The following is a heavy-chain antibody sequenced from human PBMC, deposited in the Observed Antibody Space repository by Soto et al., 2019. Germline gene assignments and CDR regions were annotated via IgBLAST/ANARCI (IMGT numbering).Heavy chain of an antibody. Sequence: QLQLQESGSGLVKPSQTLSLTCAASGGSISSGGYSWSWIRQPPGKGLEWIGYIYHSGSTYYNTSLKSRVTISVDRTKNQFSLKLSSVTAADTAVYYCARANYGDYGYGMDVWGQGTTVTVSS. CDR3: ARANYGDYGYGMDV. D-gene: IGHD4-17*01. CDR1: GGSISSGGYS. J-gene: IGHJ6*02. CDR2: IYHSGST. V-gene: IGHV4-30-2*01.